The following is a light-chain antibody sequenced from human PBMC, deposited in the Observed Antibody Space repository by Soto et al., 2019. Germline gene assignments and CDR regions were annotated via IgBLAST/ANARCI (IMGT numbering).Light chain of an antibody. CDR3: QQGNTYST. Sequence: DIPLTQSPSILSASVGDRVTITCRASQSIDSWLAWYQQKPGKAPNLLIFQTSNLESGVPSRFSGSGSGTEFTLTISSLQPDDFATYYCQQGNTYSTFGQGTKVETK. CDR1: QSIDSW. V-gene: IGKV1-5*03. CDR2: QTS. J-gene: IGKJ1*01.